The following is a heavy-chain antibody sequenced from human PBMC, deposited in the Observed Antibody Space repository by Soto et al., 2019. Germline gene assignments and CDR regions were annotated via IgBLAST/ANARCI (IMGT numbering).Heavy chain of an antibody. V-gene: IGHV3-66*01. D-gene: IGHD2-21*01. CDR2: IYSGGST. CDR3: ASILRYCGGDCYSKNDAFDI. J-gene: IGHJ3*02. CDR1: GFTVSSNY. Sequence: SLRLSCAASGFTVSSNYMSWVRQAPGKGLEWVSVIYSGGSTYYADSVKGRFTISRDNSKNTLYLQMNSLRAEDTAVYYCASILRYCGGDCYSKNDAFDIWGQGTMVTVSS.